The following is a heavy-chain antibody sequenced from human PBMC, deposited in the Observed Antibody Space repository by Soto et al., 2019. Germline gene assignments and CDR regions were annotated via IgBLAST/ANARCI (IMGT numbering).Heavy chain of an antibody. V-gene: IGHV3-21*04. D-gene: IGHD5-18*01. CDR3: ASSLRGYSSNFDY. CDR1: VFTFSSYS. J-gene: IGHJ4*02. Sequence: GALRLSCAASVFTFSSYSMNWVRQAPGKGLEWVSSISSSSSYIYYADSVKGRFTISRDNAKNSLYLQMSSLRSEDTAVYYCASSLRGYSSNFDYWGQGTLVTVSS. CDR2: ISSSSSYI.